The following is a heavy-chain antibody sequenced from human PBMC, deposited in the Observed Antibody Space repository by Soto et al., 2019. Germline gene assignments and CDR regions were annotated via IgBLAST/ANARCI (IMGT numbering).Heavy chain of an antibody. J-gene: IGHJ4*02. V-gene: IGHV3-30*03. Sequence: GGSLRLSCAASGFTFSSYGMHWVRQAPGKGLEWVAVISYDGSNKYYADSVKGRFTISRDNSKNTLYLQMNSLRAEDTAVYYCAREGNYHEFWGQGTLVTVSS. CDR1: GFTFSSYG. D-gene: IGHD3-10*01. CDR3: AREGNYHEF. CDR2: ISYDGSNK.